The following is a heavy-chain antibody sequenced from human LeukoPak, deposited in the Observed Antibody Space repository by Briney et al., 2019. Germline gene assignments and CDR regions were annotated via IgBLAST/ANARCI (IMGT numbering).Heavy chain of an antibody. D-gene: IGHD5-24*01. CDR3: ARTEATYHYMDV. V-gene: IGHV2-70*04. J-gene: IGHJ6*03. CDR1: GFSLSTGGMR. CDR2: IDWDDDK. Sequence: SGPALVKPTQTLTLTCTFSGFSLSTGGMRVSWIRQPPGKALEWLARIDWDDDKFYSTSLRTRLTISKDTSKNQVVLTMTNMDPVDTATYYCARTEATYHYMDVWGKGTTVTVSS.